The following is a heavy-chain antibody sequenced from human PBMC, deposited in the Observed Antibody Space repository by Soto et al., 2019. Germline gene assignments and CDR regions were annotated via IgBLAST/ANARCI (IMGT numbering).Heavy chain of an antibody. CDR1: GFTFSSYW. CDR2: INSDGSST. Sequence: GGSLRLSCAASGFTFSSYWMHWVRQAPGKGLVWVSRINSDGSSTSYADSVKGRFTISRDNAKNTLYLQMNSLRAEDTAVYYCARGGGSYYYYYGMDVWGQGTTVTVSS. V-gene: IGHV3-74*01. CDR3: ARGGGSYYYYYGMDV. J-gene: IGHJ6*02. D-gene: IGHD1-26*01.